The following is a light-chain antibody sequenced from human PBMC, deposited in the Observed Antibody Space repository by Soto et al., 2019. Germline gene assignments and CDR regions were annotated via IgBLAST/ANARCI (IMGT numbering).Light chain of an antibody. CDR2: WAS. CDR1: QNVLYKSNSENY. J-gene: IGKJ2*01. Sequence: DIVMTQSPDSLAVSLGERATINWKSSQNVLYKSNSENYLAWFQQKPGQPPKLLIYWASTRKSGVPDRFTGSGSGSDFTLTISSLQAEDVALYYCQQYYNTPPYTFGQGTKLDI. CDR3: QQYYNTPPYT. V-gene: IGKV4-1*01.